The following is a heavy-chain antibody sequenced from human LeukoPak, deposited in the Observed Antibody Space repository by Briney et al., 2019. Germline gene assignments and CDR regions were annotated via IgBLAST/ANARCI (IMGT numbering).Heavy chain of an antibody. Sequence: GGSLRLSCAASGFTSSSYAMSWVRQAPGKGLEWVSAISGSGGSTYYADSVKGRFTISRDNSKNTLYLQMNSLRAEDTAVYYCAKGIVVVPAAMVDYWGQGTLVTVSS. CDR1: GFTSSSYA. CDR2: ISGSGGST. D-gene: IGHD2-2*01. CDR3: AKGIVVVPAAMVDY. J-gene: IGHJ4*02. V-gene: IGHV3-23*01.